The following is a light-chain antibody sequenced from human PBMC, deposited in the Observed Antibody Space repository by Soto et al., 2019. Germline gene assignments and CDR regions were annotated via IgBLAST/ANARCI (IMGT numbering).Light chain of an antibody. Sequence: IQMTQSPASLSVSPGERATLSCRASQTIYSNVAWYQQRPGQAPRLLIYRASARATGIPARFSGSGSGTDFTLTISGLEPEDSAVYYCQQRHMWPITFGQGTRLEIK. CDR2: RAS. V-gene: IGKV3-15*01. CDR3: QQRHMWPIT. CDR1: QTIYSN. J-gene: IGKJ5*01.